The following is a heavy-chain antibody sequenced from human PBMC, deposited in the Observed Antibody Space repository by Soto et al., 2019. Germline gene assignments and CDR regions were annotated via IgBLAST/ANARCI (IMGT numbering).Heavy chain of an antibody. CDR1: GYVFINYD. CDR3: ARDFNCTRRCIDVFDI. D-gene: IGHD2-8*01. V-gene: IGHV1-18*01. J-gene: IGHJ3*02. CDR2: VSAYNGNT. Sequence: ASVKGSCKAAGYVFINYDISWVLQAPGQGLEWMGWVSAYNGNTNYAQKFQGRVTMTTDTSTSTAYMELRSLRSDDTAVYYCARDFNCTRRCIDVFDIWGQGTMVTVSS.